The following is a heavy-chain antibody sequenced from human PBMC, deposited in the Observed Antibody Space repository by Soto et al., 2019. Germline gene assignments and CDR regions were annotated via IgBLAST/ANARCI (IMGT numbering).Heavy chain of an antibody. V-gene: IGHV1-18*01. D-gene: IGHD3-22*01. Sequence: SVKVSCKASGYTFTSYGISWVRQAPGQGLEWMGWISAYNGNTNYAQKLQGRVTMTTDTSTSTAYMELRSLRSDDTAVYYCARVPLYYDSSGYYWDDAFDIWGQGTMVTVSS. CDR3: ARVPLYYDSSGYYWDDAFDI. J-gene: IGHJ3*02. CDR2: ISAYNGNT. CDR1: GYTFTSYG.